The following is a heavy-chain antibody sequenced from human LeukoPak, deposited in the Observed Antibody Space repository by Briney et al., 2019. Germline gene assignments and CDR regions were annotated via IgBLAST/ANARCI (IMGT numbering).Heavy chain of an antibody. Sequence: SETLSLTCAVSGGSISSSNWRSWVRQPPGKGLEWIGEIYHSGSTNYNPSLKSRVTISVDKSKNQFSLKLSSVTAADTAVYYCARFPGYDFWSGYYTYYFDYWGQGTLVTVSS. V-gene: IGHV4-4*02. CDR3: ARFPGYDFWSGYYTYYFDY. CDR2: IYHSGST. J-gene: IGHJ4*02. CDR1: GGSISSSNW. D-gene: IGHD3-3*01.